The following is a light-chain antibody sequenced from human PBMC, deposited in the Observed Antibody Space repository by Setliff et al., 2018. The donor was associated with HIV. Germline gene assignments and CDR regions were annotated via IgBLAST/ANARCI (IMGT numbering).Light chain of an antibody. CDR2: GNS. V-gene: IGLV1-40*01. CDR1: SSNIGAGYD. J-gene: IGLJ3*02. CDR3: QSYDSSLSGSV. Sequence: QSVLTQPPSVSWAPGQRVTISCTGSSSNIGAGYDVHWYQQLPGTAPKLLIYGNSNRPSGVPDRFSGSKSGTSASLAITGLQAEDEADYYCQSYDSSLSGSVFGGGTK.